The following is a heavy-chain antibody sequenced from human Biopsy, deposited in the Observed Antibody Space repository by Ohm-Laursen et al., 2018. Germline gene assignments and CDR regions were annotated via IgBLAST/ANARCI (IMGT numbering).Heavy chain of an antibody. CDR3: VRGVDYYDPYHYYALDV. D-gene: IGHD3-22*01. J-gene: IGHJ6*02. CDR2: INHSGRT. Sequence: PSDTLSLTCAVYGESFNGYYWSWIRQTPGKGLEWIGEINHSGRTNYNPSLKSQVTISVDTSKNQFSLKVRSVTAADTAVYYCVRGVDYYDPYHYYALDVWGQGTTVTVSS. V-gene: IGHV4-34*01. CDR1: GESFNGYY.